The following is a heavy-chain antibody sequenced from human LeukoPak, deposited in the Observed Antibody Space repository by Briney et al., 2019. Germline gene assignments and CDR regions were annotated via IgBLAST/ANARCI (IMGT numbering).Heavy chain of an antibody. D-gene: IGHD2-15*01. J-gene: IGHJ4*02. Sequence: AASVKVSCKASGYTFTSYGISWVRQAPGQGLEWMGWISAYNGNTNYAQKLQGRVTMTTDTSTSTAYMELRSLRSDDTAAYYCARDCSDGGSCYVGWGQGTLVTVSS. CDR3: ARDCSDGGSCYVG. V-gene: IGHV1-18*01. CDR2: ISAYNGNT. CDR1: GYTFTSYG.